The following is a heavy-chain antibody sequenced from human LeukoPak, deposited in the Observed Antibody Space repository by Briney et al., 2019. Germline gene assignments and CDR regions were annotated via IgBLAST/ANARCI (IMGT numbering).Heavy chain of an antibody. CDR2: IYYSGST. V-gene: IGHV4-59*01. D-gene: IGHD1-1*01. CDR1: GGSINNYY. J-gene: IGHJ4*02. Sequence: SETLSLTCTVSGGSINNYYWSWIRQLPGKGLEWIGYIYYSGSTNYNPSLKSRVTMSVDTSKNQFSLKVNSVTAADTAVYYCATLTTTGTTYFDFWGQGALVTVSS. CDR3: ATLTTTGTTYFDF.